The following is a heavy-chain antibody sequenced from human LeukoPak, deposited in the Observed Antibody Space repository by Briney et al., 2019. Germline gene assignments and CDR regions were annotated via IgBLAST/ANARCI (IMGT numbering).Heavy chain of an antibody. CDR2: IYTSGST. V-gene: IGHV4-61*02. Sequence: PSQTLSLTCTVSGGSISSGSYYWSWIRQPAGQGLEWIGRIYTSGSTNYNPSLKSRVTISVDTSKNQFSLKLSSVTAADTAVYYCARAYLSRETYYYYYYGMDVWGQGTTVTVSS. CDR3: ARAYLSRETYYYYYYGMDV. CDR1: GGSISSGSYY. J-gene: IGHJ6*02. D-gene: IGHD2/OR15-2a*01.